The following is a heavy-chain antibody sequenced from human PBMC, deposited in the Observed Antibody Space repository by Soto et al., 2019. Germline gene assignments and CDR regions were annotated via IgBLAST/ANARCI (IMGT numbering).Heavy chain of an antibody. CDR1: GFTFSSYE. Sequence: GGSLRLSCAASGFTFSSYEMNWVRQAPGKGLEWVSYISSSGSTIYYADSVKGRFTISRDNAKNSLYLQMNSLRAEDTAVYYCAREEISRWNYATGLLDYWGQGTLVTVSS. D-gene: IGHD1-7*01. CDR2: ISSSGSTI. V-gene: IGHV3-48*03. CDR3: AREEISRWNYATGLLDY. J-gene: IGHJ4*02.